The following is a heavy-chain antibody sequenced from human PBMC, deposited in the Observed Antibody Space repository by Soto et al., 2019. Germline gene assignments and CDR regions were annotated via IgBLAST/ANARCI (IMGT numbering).Heavy chain of an antibody. CDR2: IIPIFGTA. V-gene: IGHV1-69*13. D-gene: IGHD2-15*01. CDR1: GGTFSSYA. J-gene: IGHJ5*02. Sequence: SVKVSCKASGGTFSSYAISWVRQAPGQGLEWMGGIIPIFGTANYAQKFQGRVTITADESTSTAYMELSSLRSEDTAVYYCARDKSGPQKWFDPWGQGTLVTVSS. CDR3: ARDKSGPQKWFDP.